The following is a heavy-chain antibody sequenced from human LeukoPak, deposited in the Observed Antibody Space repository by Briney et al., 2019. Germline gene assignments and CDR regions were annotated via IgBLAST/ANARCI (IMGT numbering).Heavy chain of an antibody. CDR2: IIPIFGTA. J-gene: IGHJ4*02. Sequence: SVKVSCKASGGTFSSYAISWVRQAPGQGLEWMGGIIPIFGTANYAQKFQGRVTITTDESTSTAYMELSSLRSEDTAVYYCASGYYDSSGYYYVDYWSQGTLVTVSS. D-gene: IGHD3-22*01. V-gene: IGHV1-69*05. CDR3: ASGYYDSSGYYYVDY. CDR1: GGTFSSYA.